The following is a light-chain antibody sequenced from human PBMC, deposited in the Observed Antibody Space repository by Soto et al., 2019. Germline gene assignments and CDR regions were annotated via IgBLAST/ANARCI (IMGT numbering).Light chain of an antibody. J-gene: IGKJ1*01. CDR2: KAS. Sequence: DNPMTQSPSALSASVGDRVTIPCRASQSISSWLAWYQQKPGKAPKLLIYKASSLESGVPSRFSGSGSGTEFTLTISSLQPDDFATYYCQQYNIYSEAFGQGTKVDIK. CDR3: QQYNIYSEA. V-gene: IGKV1-5*03. CDR1: QSISSW.